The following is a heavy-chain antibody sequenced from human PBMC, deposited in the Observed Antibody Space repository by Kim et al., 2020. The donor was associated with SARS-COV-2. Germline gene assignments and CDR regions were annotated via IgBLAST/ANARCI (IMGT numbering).Heavy chain of an antibody. Sequence: SETLSLTCAVYGGSFSGYYWSWIRQPPGKGLEWIGEINHSGSTNYNPSLKSRVTISVDTSKNQFSLKLSSVTAADTAVYYCARERTNGVRPPGFDPWGQGTLVTVSS. J-gene: IGHJ5*02. CDR3: ARERTNGVRPPGFDP. CDR2: INHSGST. CDR1: GGSFSGYY. D-gene: IGHD2-8*01. V-gene: IGHV4-34*01.